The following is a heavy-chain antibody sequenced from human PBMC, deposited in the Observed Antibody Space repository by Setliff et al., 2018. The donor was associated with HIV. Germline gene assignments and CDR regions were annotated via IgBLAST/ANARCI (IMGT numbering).Heavy chain of an antibody. CDR3: VHVSYYREVYFDA. J-gene: IGHJ4*01. V-gene: IGHV2-5*02. CDR1: GFSLASIGVG. CDR2: IYWDDDT. D-gene: IGHD3-10*01. Sequence: VSGPTLVNPTQTLTLTCTVSGFSLASIGVGVAWVRQPPGEGLEWLALIYWDDDTRYNPSLKSRLTITKDTSRNQVDLTVSNMDPVDTATYFCVHVSYYREVYFDAWGQGILVTVSS.